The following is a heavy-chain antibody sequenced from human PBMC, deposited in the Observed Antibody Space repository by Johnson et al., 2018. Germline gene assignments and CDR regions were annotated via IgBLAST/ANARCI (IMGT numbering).Heavy chain of an antibody. CDR2: ISSSSSYI. D-gene: IGHD4-17*01. J-gene: IGHJ6*02. CDR3: ARDPDYGEHSRYYYYGMDV. V-gene: IGHV3-21*01. Sequence: VQLVESGGGLVKPGGSLRLSCAASGFTFSSYSMNWVRQAPGKGLEWVSSISSSSSYIYYADSVKGRFTISRNNANNSLYLQMNSLRAEDTAVYYCARDPDYGEHSRYYYYGMDVWGQGTTVTVSS. CDR1: GFTFSSYS.